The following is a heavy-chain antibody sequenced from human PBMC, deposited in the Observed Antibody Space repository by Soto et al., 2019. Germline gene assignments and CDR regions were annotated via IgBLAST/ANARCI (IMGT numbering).Heavy chain of an antibody. CDR2: ISGSGGST. Sequence: GGSLRLSCAASGFTFSSYAMSWVRQAPGKGLEWVSAISGSGGSTYYADSVKGRFTISRDNSKNTLYLQMNSLRAEDTAVYYCAKDTASTIYGNWFDPCGQGTLVTVSS. CDR3: AKDTASTIYGNWFDP. J-gene: IGHJ5*02. CDR1: GFTFSSYA. D-gene: IGHD2-2*01. V-gene: IGHV3-23*01.